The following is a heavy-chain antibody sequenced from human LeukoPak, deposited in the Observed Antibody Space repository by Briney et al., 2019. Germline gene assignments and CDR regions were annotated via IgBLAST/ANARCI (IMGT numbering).Heavy chain of an antibody. J-gene: IGHJ3*01. CDR3: GMSGDRVPLQDDVFDV. D-gene: IGHD1-26*01. V-gene: IGHV5-51*01. CDR2: IYPGDSGH. CDR1: GYSFTSYC. Sequence: GESLKISCKVSGYSFTSYCIGWVRQMPGKDVEWMGIIYPGDSGHTYSPSFQGQVTISVDKSINTAYLQWSSLQASDTAMYYCGMSGDRVPLQDDVFDVWGQGTMVTVST.